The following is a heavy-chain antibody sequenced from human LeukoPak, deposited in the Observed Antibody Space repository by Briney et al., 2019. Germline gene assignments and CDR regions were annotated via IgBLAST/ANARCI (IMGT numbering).Heavy chain of an antibody. V-gene: IGHV1-18*01. CDR3: ARGYCTNAVCYFDP. D-gene: IGHD2-8*01. J-gene: IGHJ5*02. CDR1: GYTFTSYG. CDR2: ISGYNGNT. Sequence: ASVKVSCKASGYTFTSYGISWVRQAPGQGLEWMGWISGYNGNTNYAQNLQGRVTMTTDTSTSTAYMELRSLRSDDTAVYYCARGYCTNAVCYFDPWGQGTLVTVSS.